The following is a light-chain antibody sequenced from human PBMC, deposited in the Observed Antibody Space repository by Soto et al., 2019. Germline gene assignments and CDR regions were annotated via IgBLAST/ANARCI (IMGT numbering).Light chain of an antibody. J-gene: IGKJ4*01. Sequence: IVLTQSPATLSLSPGERATLPCRASQSVSNSLAWYQQKPGQAPRLLIFDASNRATGIPVRFSGSGSGTDFTLTISSLEPEDFAVYYCQQRSDWPLTFGGGTKVEIK. CDR2: DAS. CDR3: QQRSDWPLT. V-gene: IGKV3-11*01. CDR1: QSVSNS.